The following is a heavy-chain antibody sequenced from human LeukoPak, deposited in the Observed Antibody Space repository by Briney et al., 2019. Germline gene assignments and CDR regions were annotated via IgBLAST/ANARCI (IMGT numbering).Heavy chain of an antibody. D-gene: IGHD2-8*01. Sequence: GGSLRLSCAASGFTFDDYAMHWVRQAPGKGLEWVSGISWNSGSIGYADSVKGRFTISRDNAKNSLYLQMNSLRAEDMALYYCAKEAEYCTNGVCNRFDAFDIWGQGTMVTVSS. V-gene: IGHV3-9*03. CDR3: AKEAEYCTNGVCNRFDAFDI. CDR1: GFTFDDYA. CDR2: ISWNSGSI. J-gene: IGHJ3*02.